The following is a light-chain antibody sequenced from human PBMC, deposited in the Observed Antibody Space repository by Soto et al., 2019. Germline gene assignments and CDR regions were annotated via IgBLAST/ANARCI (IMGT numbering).Light chain of an antibody. V-gene: IGLV3-1*01. CDR3: QAWDSSEVV. CDR1: KLGVIY. Sequence: SYELTQPPSVSVSPGQTASITCSGGKLGVIYACWYQQKPGQSPVLVIYQDNKRPSGIPERFSGSNSGNTATLTISGTQAMDEADYYCQAWDSSEVVFGGGTKLTVL. CDR2: QDN. J-gene: IGLJ2*01.